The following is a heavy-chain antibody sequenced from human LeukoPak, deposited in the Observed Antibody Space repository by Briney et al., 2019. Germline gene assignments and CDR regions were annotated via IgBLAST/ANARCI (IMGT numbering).Heavy chain of an antibody. CDR3: AREYSSSWYSYYYYYMDV. V-gene: IGHV3-23*01. CDR2: ISGSGDNT. D-gene: IGHD6-13*01. CDR1: GFTFSSYA. Sequence: GGSLRLSCAASGFTFSSYAMSWVRQAPGKGLEWVSGISGSGDNTYYADSVKGRFTISRDNAKNSLYLQMNSLRAEDTAVYYCAREYSSSWYSYYYYYMDVWGKGTTVTISS. J-gene: IGHJ6*03.